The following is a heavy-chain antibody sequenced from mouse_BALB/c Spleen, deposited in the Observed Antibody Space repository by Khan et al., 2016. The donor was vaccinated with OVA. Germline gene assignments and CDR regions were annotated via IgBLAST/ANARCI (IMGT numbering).Heavy chain of an antibody. J-gene: IGHJ4*01. CDR2: IRGGGGT. V-gene: IGHV2-6-4*01. CDR1: GFSLSSYN. D-gene: IGHD2-14*01. CDR3: ARAYYRYDGSYAMDY. Sequence: VQLQESGPGLVAPSQSLSITCTVSGFSLSSYNIHWIRQPPGKGLEWLGRIRGGGGTDKNETVKYRRSIRKENSKSQVLLKMNSLQTDDTTMYYCARAYYRYDGSYAMDYWGQGTSVTVSS.